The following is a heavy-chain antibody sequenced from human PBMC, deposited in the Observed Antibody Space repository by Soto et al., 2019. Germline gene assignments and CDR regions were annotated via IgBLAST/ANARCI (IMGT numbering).Heavy chain of an antibody. J-gene: IGHJ4*02. Sequence: SETLSLTCTVSGGSVSSSSYYWGWIRQPPGKGLEWIGSIYYSGNTYYNPSLKSRVTISVDTSKNQFSLKLSSVTAADTAVYYCARHAAGYSTSWWSSERLDYWGQGTLVTVSS. V-gene: IGHV4-39*01. CDR2: IYYSGNT. CDR1: GGSVSSSSYY. CDR3: ARHAAGYSTSWWSSERLDY. D-gene: IGHD6-13*01.